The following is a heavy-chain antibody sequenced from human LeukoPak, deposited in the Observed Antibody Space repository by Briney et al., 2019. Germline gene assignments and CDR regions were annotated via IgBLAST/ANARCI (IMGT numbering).Heavy chain of an antibody. CDR1: GYSISSGYY. D-gene: IGHD5-18*01. CDR2: IYHSGST. V-gene: IGHV4-38-2*02. J-gene: IGHJ5*02. CDR3: ARDIADTAMVTGWFDP. Sequence: SETLSLTCTVSGYSISSGYYWGWIRQPPGKGLEWIGSIYHSGSTYYNPSLKSRVTISVDTSENQFSLKLSSVTAADTAVYYCARDIADTAMVTGWFDPWGQGTLVTVSS.